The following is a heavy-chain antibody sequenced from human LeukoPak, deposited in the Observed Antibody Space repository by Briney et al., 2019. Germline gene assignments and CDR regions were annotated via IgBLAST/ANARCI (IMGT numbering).Heavy chain of an antibody. CDR1: GYTFTSYG. Sequence: RASVKVSCKASGYTFTSYGISWVRQAPGQGLEWMGWISAYNGNTNYAQKLQGRVTMTTDTSTSTAYMELRSLRSDDTAVYYCARSRYSSSWYNWYFDLWGRGTLVTVSS. J-gene: IGHJ2*01. V-gene: IGHV1-18*01. CDR3: ARSRYSSSWYNWYFDL. CDR2: ISAYNGNT. D-gene: IGHD6-13*01.